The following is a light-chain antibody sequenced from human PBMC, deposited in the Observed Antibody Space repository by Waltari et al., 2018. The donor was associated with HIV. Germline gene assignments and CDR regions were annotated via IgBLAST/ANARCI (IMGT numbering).Light chain of an antibody. Sequence: SYELTQPPSLSVSPGQTASIPCSGNKLDNQYVCWYPKRPGQYHVLVIYQDTKRPSDIPERFSGSSSGDTATLTISETQTVDEGDYYCQAWDSTVAVFGGGTKLTVL. J-gene: IGLJ2*01. CDR3: QAWDSTVAV. CDR1: KLDNQY. CDR2: QDT. V-gene: IGLV3-1*01.